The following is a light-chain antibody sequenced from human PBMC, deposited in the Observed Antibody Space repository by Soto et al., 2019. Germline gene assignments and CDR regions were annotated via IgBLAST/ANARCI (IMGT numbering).Light chain of an antibody. CDR2: GAS. J-gene: IGKJ1*01. CDR3: QQYRT. Sequence: EIVLTQSPGTLTFSQGERATLSCRASQSVSSTYLAWYQQKPGQAPRLLIYGASSRATGIPDRFSGSGSGTDFTLTISRLEPEDFAVYYCQQYRTFGQGTKVDIK. CDR1: QSVSSTY. V-gene: IGKV3-20*01.